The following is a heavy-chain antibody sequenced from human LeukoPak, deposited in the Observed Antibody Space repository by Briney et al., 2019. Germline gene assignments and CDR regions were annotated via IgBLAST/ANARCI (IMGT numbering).Heavy chain of an antibody. Sequence: PGGSLRLSCAASGFTFSSYDMDWVRQAPGKGLEWVSYISSSGDTIYYADSVKGRFTISRDNAKNSLYLQMNSLSAEDTAIYFCASETLSITYHGSGRRTYYYDAMDVWGQGTPVTVSS. CDR3: ASETLSITYHGSGRRTYYYDAMDV. CDR2: ISSSGDTI. D-gene: IGHD3-10*01. V-gene: IGHV3-48*03. J-gene: IGHJ6*02. CDR1: GFTFSSYD.